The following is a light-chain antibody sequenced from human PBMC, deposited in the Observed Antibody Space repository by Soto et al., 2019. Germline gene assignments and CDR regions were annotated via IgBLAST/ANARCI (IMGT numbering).Light chain of an antibody. V-gene: IGKV3-20*01. CDR2: GAS. Sequence: EVVLTQSPDTLPLSPGERATLSCRASQSVSINSLVWYQQKPGQAPRLLIYGASNRATDIPDRFSASGSGTDFTLTISRLEPEDFAMYYCQQYSSSWYTFGQGTKVEVK. CDR3: QQYSSSWYT. J-gene: IGKJ2*01. CDR1: QSVSINS.